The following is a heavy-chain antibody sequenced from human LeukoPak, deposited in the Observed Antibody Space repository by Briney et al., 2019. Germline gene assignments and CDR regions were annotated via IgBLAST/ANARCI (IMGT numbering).Heavy chain of an antibody. CDR1: GGTFSSYA. D-gene: IGHD1-14*01. V-gene: IGHV1-69*06. CDR2: IIPIFGTA. CDR3: ARDHRNWFDP. Sequence: SGKVSCKASGGTFSSYAISWVRQAPGQGIEWMGRIIPIFGTANYAQKFQGRVTITADKSTSTAYMELSSLRSEDTAVYYCARDHRNWFDPWGQGTLVTVSS. J-gene: IGHJ5*02.